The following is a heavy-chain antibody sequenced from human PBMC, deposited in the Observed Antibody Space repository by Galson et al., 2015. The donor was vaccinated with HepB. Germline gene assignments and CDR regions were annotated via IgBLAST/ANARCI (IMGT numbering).Heavy chain of an antibody. V-gene: IGHV3-30*04. CDR3: ARDYAGSWYFNHYYGMDV. D-gene: IGHD6-13*01. CDR2: ISYDGSNK. J-gene: IGHJ6*02. CDR1: GFTFSSYA. Sequence: SLRLSCAASGFTFSSYAMHWVRQAPGKGLEWVADISYDGSNKYYADSVKGRFTISRDNSKNTLYLQMNSLRAEDTAVYYWARDYAGSWYFNHYYGMDVWGQGTTVTVSS.